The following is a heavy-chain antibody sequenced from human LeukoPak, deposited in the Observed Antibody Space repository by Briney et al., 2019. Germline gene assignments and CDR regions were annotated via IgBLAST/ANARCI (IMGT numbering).Heavy chain of an antibody. Sequence: GASVTVSCKASGYTFTSYGISWVRQAPGQGLEWMGWISAYNGNTNYAQKLQGRVTMTTDTSTSTAYMELRSLRSDDTAVYYCASGPGIVGATALDYWGQGTLVTVSS. D-gene: IGHD1-26*01. J-gene: IGHJ4*02. CDR2: ISAYNGNT. CDR3: ASGPGIVGATALDY. V-gene: IGHV1-18*01. CDR1: GYTFTSYG.